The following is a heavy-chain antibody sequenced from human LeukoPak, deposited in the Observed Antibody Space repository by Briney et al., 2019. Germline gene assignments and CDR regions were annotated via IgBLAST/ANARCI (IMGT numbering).Heavy chain of an antibody. D-gene: IGHD3-10*01. V-gene: IGHV4-39*01. CDR1: GNSVTSGGFY. CDR3: ARPSGSGSLSRPFDP. Sequence: SETLSLTCTVSGNSVTSGGFYWAWLRQPPGKGLEWIATVYYTGSTYYSPSLKSRVTISIDTSKNQFSLELRSVVAPDTAVYYCARPSGSGSLSRPFDPWGQGTLVTVSS. CDR2: VYYTGST. J-gene: IGHJ5*02.